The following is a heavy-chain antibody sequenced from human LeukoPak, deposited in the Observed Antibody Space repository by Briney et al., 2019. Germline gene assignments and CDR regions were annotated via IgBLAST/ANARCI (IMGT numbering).Heavy chain of an antibody. J-gene: IGHJ3*02. Sequence: GGSLRLSCAASGFIVSSNYMSWVRQAPGKGLEWVSVIYSGGSTYYADSAKDRFTISRDNSKNTLYLQMKSLRAEDTAVYYCARGYDTYYDFWSGPDAFDIWGQGTMVTVSS. V-gene: IGHV3-66*01. CDR2: IYSGGST. CDR3: ARGYDTYYDFWSGPDAFDI. D-gene: IGHD3-3*01. CDR1: GFIVSSNY.